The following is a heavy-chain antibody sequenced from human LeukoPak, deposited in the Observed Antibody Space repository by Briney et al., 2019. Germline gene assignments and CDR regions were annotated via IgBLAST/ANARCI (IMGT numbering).Heavy chain of an antibody. J-gene: IGHJ4*02. CDR1: GGSFSGYY. V-gene: IGHV4-34*01. CDR3: AYGGELSSTFDY. Sequence: SETLSLTCAVYGGSFSGYYWSWIRQPPGKGLEWIGEIDHSGRTNSNASLKSRVTISVDTSKNQFSLKLSSVTAADTAVYYCAYGGELSSTFDYWGQGTLVTVSS. D-gene: IGHD3-16*02. CDR2: IDHSGRT.